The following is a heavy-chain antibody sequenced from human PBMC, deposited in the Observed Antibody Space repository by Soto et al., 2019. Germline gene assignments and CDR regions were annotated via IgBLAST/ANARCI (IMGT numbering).Heavy chain of an antibody. CDR3: AKSPGYASGLRYFDL. CDR2: VSWNSGNI. D-gene: IGHD6-19*01. J-gene: IGHJ2*01. V-gene: IGHV3-9*01. Sequence: DVQLVESGGGLVQPGRSLRLSCGASGFNFNNYVMHWVRQAPGKGLEWVSGVSWNSGNIDYVDSVKGRFTISRDNAKNSLHLQMSSLGAEDTALYYCAKSPGYASGLRYFDLWGRGTLVTVSP. CDR1: GFNFNNYV.